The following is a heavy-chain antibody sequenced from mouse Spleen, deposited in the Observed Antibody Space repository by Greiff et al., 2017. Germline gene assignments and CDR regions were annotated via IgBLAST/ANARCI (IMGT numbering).Heavy chain of an antibody. J-gene: IGHJ4*01. CDR3: ARQGYYDGGETAMDY. V-gene: IGHV1-64*01. Sequence: QVQLQQPGAELVKPGASVKLSCKASGYTFTSYWMHWVKQRPGQGLEWIGMIHPNSGSTNYNEKFKSKATLTVDKSSSTAYMQLSSLTSEDSAVYYCARQGYYDGGETAMDYWGQGTSVTVSS. CDR2: IHPNSGST. CDR1: GYTFTSYW. D-gene: IGHD2-3*01.